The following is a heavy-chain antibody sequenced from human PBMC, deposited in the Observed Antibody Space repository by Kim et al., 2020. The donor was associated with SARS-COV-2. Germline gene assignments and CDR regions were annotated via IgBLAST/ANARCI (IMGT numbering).Heavy chain of an antibody. CDR3: ARGNFFRDLFGECAFDI. Sequence: ASVKVSCKASGYTFTSYGISWVRQAPGQGLEWMGWISAYNGNTNYAQKLQGRVTMTTDTSTSTAYMELRSLRSDDTAVYYCARGNFFRDLFGECAFDIWGQGTMVTVSS. D-gene: IGHD3-10*01. V-gene: IGHV1-18*01. CDR1: GYTFTSYG. J-gene: IGHJ3*02. CDR2: ISAYNGNT.